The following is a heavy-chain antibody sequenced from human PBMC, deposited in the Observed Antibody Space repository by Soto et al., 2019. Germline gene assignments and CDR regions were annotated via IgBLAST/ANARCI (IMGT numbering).Heavy chain of an antibody. Sequence: QVQLVESGGGVVQPGRSLRLSCAASGFMFSNHGMQWVRQAPGKGLEWVAVIWSDGNNRYYADSVKGRFTISRDNSKNTVYLQMNSLRAEDTAVYYCVTGDNWNDEASDYWGQGTLVTVSS. D-gene: IGHD1-1*01. V-gene: IGHV3-33*01. CDR2: IWSDGNNR. CDR1: GFMFSNHG. CDR3: VTGDNWNDEASDY. J-gene: IGHJ4*02.